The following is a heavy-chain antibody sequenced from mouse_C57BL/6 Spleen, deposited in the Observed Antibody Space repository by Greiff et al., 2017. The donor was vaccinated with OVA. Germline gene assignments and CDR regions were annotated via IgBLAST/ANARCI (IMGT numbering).Heavy chain of an antibody. Sequence: QVQLQQSGAELVRPGTSVKVSCKASGYAFTNYLIEWVKQRPGQGLEWIGVINPGSGGTNYNEKFKGKATLTADKSSSTAYMQLSSLTSEDSAVYFCARGYSFAYWGQGTLVTVSA. CDR2: INPGSGGT. CDR1: GYAFTNYL. V-gene: IGHV1-54*01. D-gene: IGHD2-12*01. J-gene: IGHJ3*01. CDR3: ARGYSFAY.